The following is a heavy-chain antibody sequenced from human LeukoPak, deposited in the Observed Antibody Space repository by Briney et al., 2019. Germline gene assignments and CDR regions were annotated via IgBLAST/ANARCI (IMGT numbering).Heavy chain of an antibody. J-gene: IGHJ4*02. Sequence: PSETLSLTCTVSGGSISSYYWSWIRQPPGKGLEWIGYFYYSGSTNYNPSLKSRVTISVDTSKNQFSLKLSSVTAADTAVYYCARHGGYSYEYYFDYWGQGTLVTVSS. CDR2: FYYSGST. CDR1: GGSISSYY. V-gene: IGHV4-59*08. D-gene: IGHD5-18*01. CDR3: ARHGGYSYEYYFDY.